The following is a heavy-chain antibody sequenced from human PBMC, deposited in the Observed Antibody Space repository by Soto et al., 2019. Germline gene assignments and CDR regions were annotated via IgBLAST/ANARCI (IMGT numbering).Heavy chain of an antibody. V-gene: IGHV4-39*01. CDR2: IYYSGST. D-gene: IGHD1-1*01. CDR1: GGSISSSNYY. Sequence: SETLSLTCTVSGGSISSSNYYWGWIRQPPGKGLEWIGSIYYSGSTYYNPSLESRVTISADTSKNQFSLKLSYATAADTAVYSCPIPAPTLQDDCVRGQGVRVPV. J-gene: IGHJ4*02. CDR3: PIPAPTLQDDCV.